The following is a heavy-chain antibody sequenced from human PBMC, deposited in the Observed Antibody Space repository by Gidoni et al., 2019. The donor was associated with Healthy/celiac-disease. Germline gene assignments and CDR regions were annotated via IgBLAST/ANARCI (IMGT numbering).Heavy chain of an antibody. CDR2: ISGSGGST. J-gene: IGHJ4*02. CDR1: GFPFSSYA. CDR3: AKGAREYSSSHPDY. V-gene: IGHV3-23*01. D-gene: IGHD6-6*01. Sequence: EVQLLESGGGLVQPGGSLRLSCAASGFPFSSYAMSWVRQPPGQGLEWVSAISGSGGSTYYADTGKGRFTISRDNSKNTLYLQMNSLRAEDTAVYYCAKGAREYSSSHPDYWGQGTLVTVSA.